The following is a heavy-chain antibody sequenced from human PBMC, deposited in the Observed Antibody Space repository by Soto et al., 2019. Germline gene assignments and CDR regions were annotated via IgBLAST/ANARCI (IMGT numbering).Heavy chain of an antibody. CDR1: GFTFSRYG. V-gene: IGHV3-30*18. Sequence: ESGGGVVQPGRSLRLSCAASGFTFSRYGMHWVRQAPGKGLEWVAVISYDGSNKYYADSVKGRFTISRDNSKNTLYLQMNSLRAEDTAVYYCAKDFTYYYDSSGYYLTEWGQGTLVTVSS. J-gene: IGHJ4*02. CDR3: AKDFTYYYDSSGYYLTE. CDR2: ISYDGSNK. D-gene: IGHD3-22*01.